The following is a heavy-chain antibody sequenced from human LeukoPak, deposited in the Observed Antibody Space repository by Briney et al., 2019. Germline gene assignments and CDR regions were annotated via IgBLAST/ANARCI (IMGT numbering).Heavy chain of an antibody. CDR1: GFTFSSYG. Sequence: GGSLRLSCAASGFTFSSYGMHWVRQAPGKGLEWVAVISYDGSNKYYADSVKGRFTISRDNSKNTLYLQMNSLRAEETAVYYCAKDYGGDFPHYWGQGTLVTVSS. CDR2: ISYDGSNK. CDR3: AKDYGGDFPHY. D-gene: IGHD4-23*01. J-gene: IGHJ4*02. V-gene: IGHV3-30*18.